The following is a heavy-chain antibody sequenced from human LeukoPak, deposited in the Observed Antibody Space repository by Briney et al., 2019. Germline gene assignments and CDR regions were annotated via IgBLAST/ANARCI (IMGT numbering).Heavy chain of an antibody. CDR3: ARGAPYCSSTSCIGFDP. Sequence: GGSLRLSCAASGFTFSSYSMNWVRQAPGKGLEWVSYISSSSSTIYYADSVKGRFTISRDNAKNTLYLQMNSLRAEDTAVYYCARGAPYCSSTSCIGFDPWGQGTLVTVSS. V-gene: IGHV3-48*04. CDR2: ISSSSSTI. J-gene: IGHJ5*02. D-gene: IGHD2-2*01. CDR1: GFTFSSYS.